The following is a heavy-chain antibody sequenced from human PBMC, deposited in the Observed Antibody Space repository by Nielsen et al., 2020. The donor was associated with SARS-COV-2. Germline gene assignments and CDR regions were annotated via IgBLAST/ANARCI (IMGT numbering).Heavy chain of an antibody. CDR3: ATITGNYGTGNV. CDR2: ISSSSSYI. D-gene: IGHD4-11*01. Sequence: GESLKISCAASGSTFSSYSMNWVRQAPGKGLEWVSSISSSSSYIYYADSVKGRFTISRDNAKNSLYLQMNSLRAEDTAVYYCATITGNYGTGNVWGQGTTVTVSS. CDR1: GSTFSSYS. J-gene: IGHJ6*02. V-gene: IGHV3-21*01.